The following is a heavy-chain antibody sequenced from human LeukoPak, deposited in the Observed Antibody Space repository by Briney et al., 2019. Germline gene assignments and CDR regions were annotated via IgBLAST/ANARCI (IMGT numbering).Heavy chain of an antibody. Sequence: GGSLRLSCAASAFTFSSYEMNWVRQAPGKGLEWVAVIWYDGSKEYYADSVKGRFTISRDNSKDMMYLQMISLRVEETAVYYCAILGGGDGHTDGLNFVGSWGQGTLVTASS. J-gene: IGHJ4*02. D-gene: IGHD5-24*01. CDR3: AILGGGDGHTDGLNFVGS. CDR2: IWYDGSKE. V-gene: IGHV3-33*03. CDR1: AFTFSSYE.